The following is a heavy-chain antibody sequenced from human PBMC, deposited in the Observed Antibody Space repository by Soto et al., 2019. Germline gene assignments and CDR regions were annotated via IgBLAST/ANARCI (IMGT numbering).Heavy chain of an antibody. CDR2: ISYDGYNI. Sequence: PGGSLRLSCAASGFTFSSYGMHWVRQAPGKGLEWVAVISYDGYNIYYADSVKGRFTISRDNSNNMVYLQVNSLRAEDTAVYYCAKDRAIKARMYDDFRSGYYSWGQGTLVTVSS. D-gene: IGHD3-3*01. CDR1: GFTFSSYG. CDR3: AKDRAIKARMYDDFRSGYYS. V-gene: IGHV3-30*18. J-gene: IGHJ4*02.